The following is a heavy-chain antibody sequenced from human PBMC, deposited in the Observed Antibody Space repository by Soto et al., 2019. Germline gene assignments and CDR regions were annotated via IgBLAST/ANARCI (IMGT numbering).Heavy chain of an antibody. CDR3: ARWIYDSSGYLPFDY. CDR1: GFTFSSYS. V-gene: IGHV3-21*01. J-gene: IGHJ4*02. CDR2: ISSSSSYI. D-gene: IGHD3-22*01. Sequence: GGSLRLSCAASGFTFSSYSMNWVRQAPGKGLEWVSSISSSSSYIYYADSVKGRFTISRDNAKNSLYLQMNSLRAEDTAVYYCARWIYDSSGYLPFDYWGQGTLVTVSS.